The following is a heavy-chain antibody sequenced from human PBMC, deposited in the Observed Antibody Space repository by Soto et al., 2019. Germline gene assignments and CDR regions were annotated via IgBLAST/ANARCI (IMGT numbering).Heavy chain of an antibody. V-gene: IGHV1-46*01. CDR2: INPTDGGT. Sequence: ASVKVSCKASGYTFTSYYIHWLRQAPGQGLEWMGIINPTDGGTSYPQKFQGRVTISRDNSRNTLDLQMNSLRAEDTAVYYCAKDTYYYDRSGYYTYDHWGQGTQVTVSS. D-gene: IGHD3-22*01. CDR3: AKDTYYYDRSGYYTYDH. J-gene: IGHJ4*02. CDR1: GYTFTSYY.